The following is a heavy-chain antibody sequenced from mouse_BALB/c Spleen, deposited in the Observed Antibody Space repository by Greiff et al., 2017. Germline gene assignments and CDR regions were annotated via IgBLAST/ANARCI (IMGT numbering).Heavy chain of an antibody. CDR2: INPSSGYT. Sequence: QVQLKESGAELARPGASVKMSCKASGYTFTSYTMHWVKQRPGQGLEWIGYINPSSGYTNYNQKFKDKATLTADKSSSTAYMQLSSLTSEDSAVYYCARGERLRFYWYFDVWGAGTTVTVSS. V-gene: IGHV1-4*01. J-gene: IGHJ1*01. CDR3: ARGERLRFYWYFDV. CDR1: GYTFTSYT.